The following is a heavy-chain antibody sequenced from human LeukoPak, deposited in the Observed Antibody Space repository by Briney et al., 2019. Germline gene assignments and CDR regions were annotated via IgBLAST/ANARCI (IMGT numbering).Heavy chain of an antibody. V-gene: IGHV3-21*01. CDR2: ISISSNYT. CDR1: AFTLSSYA. Sequence: GRSLRPSCPASAFTLSSYAMHWDRHAPEKGLEWVSCISISSNYTYYADSVQGRFTISRENAKNSLYLKMNSLRAEDTAVYYCARELLTYSNHKLGHYMDVWGKGTTVTVSS. J-gene: IGHJ6*03. D-gene: IGHD4-11*01. CDR3: ARELLTYSNHKLGHYMDV.